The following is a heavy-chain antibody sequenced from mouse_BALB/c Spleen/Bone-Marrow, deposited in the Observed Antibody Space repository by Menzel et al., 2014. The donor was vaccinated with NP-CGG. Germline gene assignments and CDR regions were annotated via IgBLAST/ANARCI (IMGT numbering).Heavy chain of an antibody. CDR3: ARRGGNPSFDY. V-gene: IGHV1-82*01. CDR2: IYPGDGDT. Sequence: VQVVESGPELVKPGASVKISCKASGYAFSSSWMNWVKQRPGQGLEWIGRIYPGDGDTNYNGKFKGKATLTADKSSSTAYTQLSSLTSGDSAVYFCARRGGNPSFDYWGQGTTLTVSS. D-gene: IGHD2-1*01. CDR1: GYAFSSSW. J-gene: IGHJ2*01.